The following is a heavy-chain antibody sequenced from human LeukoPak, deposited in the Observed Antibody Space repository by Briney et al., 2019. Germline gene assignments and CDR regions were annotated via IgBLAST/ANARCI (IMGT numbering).Heavy chain of an antibody. V-gene: IGHV3-7*01. CDR3: GRGLYGSGRRSLMAH. J-gene: IGHJ4*02. CDR2: IKQDGSEK. Sequence: GGSLRLSCAASGFTFSSYWMSWVRQAPGKGLEWVANIKQDGSEKYYVDSVKGRFTISRDNAEKSLFLRMTSLRVEDTAIYYCGRGLYGSGRRSLMAHWGPGTLVTVSS. D-gene: IGHD3-10*01. CDR1: GFTFSSYW.